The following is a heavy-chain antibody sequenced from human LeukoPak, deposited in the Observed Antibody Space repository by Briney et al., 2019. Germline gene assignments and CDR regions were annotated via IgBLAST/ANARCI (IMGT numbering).Heavy chain of an antibody. Sequence: ASVKVSCKASGYTFTSYYMHWVRQAPGQGLEWMGIINPSGGSTSYAQKFQGRVTMTRDTSTSTVYMELSSLRSEDTAVYYCARGRRGWTSGTTIFSALDYWGQGTLVTVSS. J-gene: IGHJ4*02. D-gene: IGHD1-1*01. CDR3: ARGRRGWTSGTTIFSALDY. V-gene: IGHV1-46*01. CDR2: INPSGGST. CDR1: GYTFTSYY.